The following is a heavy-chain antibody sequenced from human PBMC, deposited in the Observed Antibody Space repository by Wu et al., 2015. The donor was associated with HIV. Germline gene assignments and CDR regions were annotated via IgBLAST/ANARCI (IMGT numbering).Heavy chain of an antibody. Sequence: QVHLVQSGAEVKKPWSSVKVSCKASGGSFDKYAVAWVRQAPGRGLEWMGRIIPIFGTANYAQKFQGRVTMTRDTSTSTVYMELSSLRSEDTAVYYCARAYSLVVTCSTTWGHGNPG. CDR2: IIPIFGTA. J-gene: IGHJ4*02. D-gene: IGHD3-22*01. CDR3: ARAYSLVVTCSTT. V-gene: IGHV1-69*05. CDR1: GGSFDKYA.